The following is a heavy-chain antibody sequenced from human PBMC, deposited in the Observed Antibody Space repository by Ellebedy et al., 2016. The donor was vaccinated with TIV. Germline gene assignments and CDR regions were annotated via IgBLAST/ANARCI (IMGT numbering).Heavy chain of an antibody. J-gene: IGHJ4*02. V-gene: IGHV4-61*08. CDR2: IYYSGST. D-gene: IGHD1-26*01. CDR3: ASGSYYSKVFDY. Sequence: SETLSLTXTVSGGSISSGGYYWSWIRQHPGKGLEWIGYIYYSGSTYYNPSLMSRVTISEDTSKNQFSLKLSSVTAADTAVYYCASGSYYSKVFDYWGQGILVSVSS. CDR1: GGSISSGGYY.